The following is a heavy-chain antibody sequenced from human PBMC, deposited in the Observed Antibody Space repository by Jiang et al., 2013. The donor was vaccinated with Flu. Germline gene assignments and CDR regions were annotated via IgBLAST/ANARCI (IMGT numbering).Heavy chain of an antibody. J-gene: IGHJ6*02. CDR1: GFTFSSYA. V-gene: IGHV3-30-3*01. CDR3: ASGWDGDYSYYYYGMDV. Sequence: VQLLESGGGVVQPGRSLRLSCAASGFTFSSYAMHWVRQAPGKGLEWVAVISYDGSNKYYADSVKGRFTISRDNSKNTLYLQMNSLRAEDTAVYYCASGWDGDYSYYYYGMDVWGQGDHGHRLL. CDR2: ISYDGSNK. D-gene: IGHD4-17*01.